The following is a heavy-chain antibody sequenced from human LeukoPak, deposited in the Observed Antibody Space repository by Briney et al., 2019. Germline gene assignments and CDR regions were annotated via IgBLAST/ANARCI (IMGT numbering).Heavy chain of an antibody. CDR3: SKSGGLLDV. CDR2: ISGTGYET. Sequence: PGGSLRLSCAAPGLTFPTYGMSWVRQAQGKGPEWVSSISGTGYETHYSESVTGRFTISRDSSKNTVYLQMTSLRAEDTAEYYCSKSGGLLDVRGQGTTVTVSS. D-gene: IGHD2-15*01. V-gene: IGHV3-23*01. CDR1: GLTFPTYG. J-gene: IGHJ6*02.